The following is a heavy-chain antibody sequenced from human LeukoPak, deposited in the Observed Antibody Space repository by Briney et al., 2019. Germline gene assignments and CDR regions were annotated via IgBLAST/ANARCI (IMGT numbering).Heavy chain of an antibody. Sequence: ASVTVSCKTSGYSFTDYYMHWVHQAPGQGLEWMGWINPYSGGTSSAQKFQGRVTMTRDTSISTVYMQVSWLTSDDTAIYYCARADRLHGGPYLIGPWGQGTLVTVSS. CDR3: ARADRLHGGPYLIGP. V-gene: IGHV1-2*02. J-gene: IGHJ5*02. D-gene: IGHD3-16*01. CDR1: GYSFTDYY. CDR2: INPYSGGT.